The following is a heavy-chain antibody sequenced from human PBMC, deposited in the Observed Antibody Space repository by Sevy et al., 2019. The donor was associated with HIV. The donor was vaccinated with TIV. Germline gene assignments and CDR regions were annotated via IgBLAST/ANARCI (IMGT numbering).Heavy chain of an antibody. J-gene: IGHJ4*02. Sequence: GGSLRLSCAASGFTFSSFAISWVRRAPGKGLEWVSDISGGGGDKKYADSVKGRFTVSRDNAQNTVFLQMNNLRGEDTGLYYGAKEFYRGSYLEDWGQGTLVTVSS. CDR1: GFTFSSFA. V-gene: IGHV3-23*01. D-gene: IGHD3-10*01. CDR2: ISGGGGDK. CDR3: AKEFYRGSYLED.